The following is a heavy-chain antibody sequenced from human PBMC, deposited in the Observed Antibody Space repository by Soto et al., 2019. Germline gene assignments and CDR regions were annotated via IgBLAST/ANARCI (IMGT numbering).Heavy chain of an antibody. CDR2: ISSLSSYI. J-gene: IGHJ4*02. D-gene: IGHD5-18*01. Sequence: EVQLVESGGGLVKPGGSLRVSCVASGFTFSSYSMNWVRQAPGKGLEWVSSISSLSSYIYSADSVKGRFTICRDNAKNSLYLQMNSLRAEDTAIDYCACGELWLDYWGKGTLVTVSS. V-gene: IGHV3-21*01. CDR3: ACGELWLDY. CDR1: GFTFSSYS.